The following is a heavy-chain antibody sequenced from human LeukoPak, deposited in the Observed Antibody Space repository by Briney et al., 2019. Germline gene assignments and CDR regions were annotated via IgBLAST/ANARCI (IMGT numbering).Heavy chain of an antibody. V-gene: IGHV4-4*02. CDR3: ARDDYGDYYFDY. CDR2: IYYSGST. CDR1: GGSISSSNW. J-gene: IGHJ4*02. D-gene: IGHD4-17*01. Sequence: SETLSLTCAVSGGSISSSNWWSWVRQPPGKGLEWIGYIYYSGSTNYNPSLKSRVTISVDTSKNQFSLKLSSVTAADTAVYYCARDDYGDYYFDYWGQGTLVTVSS.